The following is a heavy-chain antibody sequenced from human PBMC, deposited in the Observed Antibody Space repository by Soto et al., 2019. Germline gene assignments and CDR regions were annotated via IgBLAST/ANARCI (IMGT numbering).Heavy chain of an antibody. CDR3: ARVGYVWGSPN. CDR1: GYTITSND. Sequence: GASVKVSCKASGYTITSNDIIWVRQATGQGLEWMGWMNPNSGDTGYAKKFQGRVTMTRDTSINTAYMELSSLRSEDTALYYCARVGYVWGSPNWG. J-gene: IGHJ1*01. V-gene: IGHV1-8*01. D-gene: IGHD3-16*01. CDR2: MNPNSGDT.